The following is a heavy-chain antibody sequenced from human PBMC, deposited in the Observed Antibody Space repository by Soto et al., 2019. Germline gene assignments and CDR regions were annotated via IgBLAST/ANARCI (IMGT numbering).Heavy chain of an antibody. Sequence: PGGSLRLSCAASGFTFNKYGMYWVRQAPGKGLEWVALIWYDGSNKYYADSVKGRFTISRDNSKNTLYLQMNSLRVEDTAVYYCATDCSGGSCYSQWGQGTLVTVSS. V-gene: IGHV3-33*07. D-gene: IGHD2-15*01. CDR3: ATDCSGGSCYSQ. J-gene: IGHJ4*02. CDR2: IWYDGSNK. CDR1: GFTFNKYG.